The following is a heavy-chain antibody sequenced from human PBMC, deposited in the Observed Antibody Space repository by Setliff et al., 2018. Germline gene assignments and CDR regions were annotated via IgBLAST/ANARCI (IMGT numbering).Heavy chain of an antibody. CDR3: ARRYFDSGSYFYFDY. V-gene: IGHV4-30-4*08. J-gene: IGHJ4*02. Sequence: PSETLSLTCTVSGASTNSGDYYWSWIRQRPGKALEYIGYVDFSGKTDYNPSLKSRLTMPFDTSKNQFSLRLRSVSAADTAVYFCARRYFDSGSYFYFDYWGQGTLVTVSS. D-gene: IGHD3-10*01. CDR2: VDFSGKT. CDR1: GASTNSGDYY.